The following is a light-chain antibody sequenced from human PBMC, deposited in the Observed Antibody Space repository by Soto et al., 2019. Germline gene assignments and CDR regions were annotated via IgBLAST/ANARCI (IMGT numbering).Light chain of an antibody. CDR3: QQLNSYVFA. CDR2: AAS. Sequence: DIQLTQSPSFLSASVGDRVTITCRASQDVSRYLAWYQQKPGKAPNLLIYAASTLRSGVPSRFSGSGSETEFTLTISNLQPEDFATYYCQQLNSYVFAFGPGTKVDIK. CDR1: QDVSRY. J-gene: IGKJ3*01. V-gene: IGKV1-9*01.